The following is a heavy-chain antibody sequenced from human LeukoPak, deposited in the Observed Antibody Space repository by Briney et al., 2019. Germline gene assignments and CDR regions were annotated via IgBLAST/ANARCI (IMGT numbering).Heavy chain of an antibody. CDR3: ARATLYKPYYYDSSGYYDAFDI. Sequence: PGGSLRLSCAASGFTFSSYAMHWVRQAPGKGLEYVSAISSNGGSTYYANSVKGRFTISRDNSKNTLYLQMGSLRAEDMAVYYCARATLYKPYYYDSSGYYDAFDIWGQGTMVTVSS. CDR1: GFTFSSYA. CDR2: ISSNGGST. J-gene: IGHJ3*02. D-gene: IGHD3-22*01. V-gene: IGHV3-64*01.